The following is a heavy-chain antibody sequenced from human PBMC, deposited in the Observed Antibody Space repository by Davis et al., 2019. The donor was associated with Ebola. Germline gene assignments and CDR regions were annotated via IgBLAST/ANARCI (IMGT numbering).Heavy chain of an antibody. CDR1: GFTFSSHS. CDR2: ISGSSNHI. J-gene: IGHJ6*02. Sequence: GGSLRLSCAASGFTFSSHSINWVRQAPGKGLEWVSSISGSSNHIYYADSVKGRFTISRDNAKNSLYLQMNSLRAEDTAVYYCARDLRYSSSWYYYYYGMDVWGQGTTVTVSS. CDR3: ARDLRYSSSWYYYYYGMDV. V-gene: IGHV3-21*01. D-gene: IGHD6-13*01.